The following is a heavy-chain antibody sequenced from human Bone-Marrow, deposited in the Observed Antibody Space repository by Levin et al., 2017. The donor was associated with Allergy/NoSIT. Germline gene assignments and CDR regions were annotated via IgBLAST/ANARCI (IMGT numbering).Heavy chain of an antibody. CDR1: GGSISSGGYY. V-gene: IGHV4-31*03. J-gene: IGHJ6*02. D-gene: IGHD2-15*01. CDR3: ARRFVRYCSGGSCYLRYDYYGMDV. Sequence: LRLSCTVSGGSISSGGYYWSWIRQHPGKGLEWIGYIYYSGSTYYNPSLKSRVTISVDTSKNQFSLKLSSVTAADTAVYYCARRFVRYCSGGSCYLRYDYYGMDVWGQGTTVTVSS. CDR2: IYYSGST.